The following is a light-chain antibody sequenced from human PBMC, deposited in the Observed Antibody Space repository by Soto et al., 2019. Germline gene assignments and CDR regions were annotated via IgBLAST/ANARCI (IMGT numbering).Light chain of an antibody. Sequence: DIQMTQSPSSLSASVGDRVTITCRASQSLNSYLNWYQQKPGKAPKLLIYAASSLQSGVPSRFSGSGSGTDFTLTISSLQPEDFATYYCQQGYNTPWTFGQGTKVEIK. CDR1: QSLNSY. CDR3: QQGYNTPWT. CDR2: AAS. J-gene: IGKJ1*01. V-gene: IGKV1-39*01.